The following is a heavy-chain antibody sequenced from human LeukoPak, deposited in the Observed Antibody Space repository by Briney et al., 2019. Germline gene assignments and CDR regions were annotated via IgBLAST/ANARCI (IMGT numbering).Heavy chain of an antibody. Sequence: ASVKVSCKASGGTFSSYAISWVRQAPGQGLEWMGGIIPIFGTANYAQKFQGRVTITTDESTSTAYMELSSLRSEDTAVYYCARAYSSSWYRQKNSFDIWGQGTMVTVSS. V-gene: IGHV1-69*05. CDR3: ARAYSSSWYRQKNSFDI. D-gene: IGHD6-13*01. CDR1: GGTFSSYA. CDR2: IIPIFGTA. J-gene: IGHJ3*02.